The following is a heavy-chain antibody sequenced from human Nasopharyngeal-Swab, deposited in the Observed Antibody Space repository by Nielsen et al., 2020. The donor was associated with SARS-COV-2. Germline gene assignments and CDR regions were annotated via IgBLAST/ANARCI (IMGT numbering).Heavy chain of an antibody. Sequence: LSLTCAASGFTFSSYAMNWVRQGPGKGLEWVSEISGSGGTTYYADSVKGRFTISRDNSKNTLHLQMNSLRVEDTGVYYCAKDLHSSSWPVSYWGQGTLVTVSS. CDR3: AKDLHSSSWPVSY. J-gene: IGHJ4*02. D-gene: IGHD6-6*01. V-gene: IGHV3-23*01. CDR2: ISGSGGTT. CDR1: GFTFSSYA.